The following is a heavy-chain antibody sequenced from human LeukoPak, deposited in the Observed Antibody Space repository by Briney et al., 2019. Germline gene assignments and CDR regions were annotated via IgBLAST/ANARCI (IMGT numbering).Heavy chain of an antibody. CDR2: IYYSGST. CDR1: GGSISSYY. D-gene: IGHD2-2*01. V-gene: IGHV4-59*12. Sequence: SETLSLTCTVSGGSISSYYWSWIRQPPGKGLEWIGYIYYSGSTNYNPSLKSRVTISVDTSKNQFSLKLSSVTAADTAVYYCARDQPPGLYCSSTSCYNWFDPWGQGTLVTVSS. CDR3: ARDQPPGLYCSSTSCYNWFDP. J-gene: IGHJ5*02.